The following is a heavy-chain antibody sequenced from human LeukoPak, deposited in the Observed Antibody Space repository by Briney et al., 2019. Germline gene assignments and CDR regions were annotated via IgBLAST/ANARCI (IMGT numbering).Heavy chain of an antibody. CDR1: GGTFSSYA. V-gene: IGHV1-69*01. CDR3: ARGLSAGGYSSYYFDY. J-gene: IGHJ4*02. CDR2: IIPIFGTA. D-gene: IGHD5-18*01. Sequence: GSSVKVSCKASGGTFSSYAISWVRQAPGQGLEWMGGIIPIFGTADYAQKFQGRVTITADESTSTAYMELSSLRSEDTAVYYCARGLSAGGYSSYYFDYWGQGTLVTVSS.